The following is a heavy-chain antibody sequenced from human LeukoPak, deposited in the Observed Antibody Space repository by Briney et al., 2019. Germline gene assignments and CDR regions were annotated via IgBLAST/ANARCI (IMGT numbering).Heavy chain of an antibody. D-gene: IGHD3-16*01. CDR1: GFSFRNYA. Sequence: GGSLRLSCAASGFSFRNYAMSWVRQAPGKGLGWVSAISNSGGSTYYADSVKGRFTISRDNSKNTLYLQVNSLRAEDTAVYYCAKPAWGGTFDDWGQGTLVTVSS. CDR2: ISNSGGST. V-gene: IGHV3-23*01. CDR3: AKPAWGGTFDD. J-gene: IGHJ4*02.